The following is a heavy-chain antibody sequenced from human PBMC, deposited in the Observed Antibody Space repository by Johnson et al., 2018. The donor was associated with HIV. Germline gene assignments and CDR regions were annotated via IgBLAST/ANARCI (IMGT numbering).Heavy chain of an antibody. V-gene: IGHV3-23*04. CDR3: ASTDDAFDI. D-gene: IGHD4-17*01. Sequence: VQLVESGGGLVQPGRSLRLSCAASGFTFDDYAMHWVRQAPGKGLEWVSGISGSGGSTYYADSVEGRFTISRDNSKNTLYLQMNSLRAEDTAVYYCASTDDAFDIWGQGTMVTVSS. CDR2: ISGSGGST. CDR1: GFTFDDYA. J-gene: IGHJ3*02.